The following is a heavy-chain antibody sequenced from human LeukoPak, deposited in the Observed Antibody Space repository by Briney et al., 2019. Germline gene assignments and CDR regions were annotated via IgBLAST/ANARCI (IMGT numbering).Heavy chain of an antibody. Sequence: PSETLSLTCTASGGSISSGSYYWSWIRQPAGKGLEWIGRIYTSGSTNYNPSLKSRVTISVDTSKNQFSLKLSSVTAADTAVYYCARVYASGWLGVDYWGQGTLVTVSS. V-gene: IGHV4-61*02. CDR1: GGSISSGSYY. CDR2: IYTSGST. D-gene: IGHD3-3*01. CDR3: ARVYASGWLGVDY. J-gene: IGHJ4*02.